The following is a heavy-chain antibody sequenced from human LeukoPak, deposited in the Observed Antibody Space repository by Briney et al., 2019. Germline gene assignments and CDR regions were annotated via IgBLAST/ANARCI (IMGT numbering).Heavy chain of an antibody. CDR1: GGTFSSYA. D-gene: IGHD3-3*01. CDR3: ARDTIFGVDRFDY. J-gene: IGHJ4*02. Sequence: GASVKVSCKASGGTFSSYAISWVRQAPGQGLEWMGWINPNSGNTNYAQKLQGRVTMTTDTSTSTAYMELRSLRSDDTAVYYCARDTIFGVDRFDYWGQGTLVTVSS. V-gene: IGHV1-18*01. CDR2: INPNSGNT.